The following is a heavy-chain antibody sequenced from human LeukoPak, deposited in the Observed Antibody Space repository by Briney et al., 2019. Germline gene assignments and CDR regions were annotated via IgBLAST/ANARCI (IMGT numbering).Heavy chain of an antibody. J-gene: IGHJ6*03. D-gene: IGHD2-15*01. CDR2: IRYDGSNK. CDR1: GFTFSSYG. Sequence: GGSLRLSCAASGFTFSSYGMHRVRQAPGKGLEWVAFIRYDGSNKYYADSVKGRFTISRDNSKNTLYLQMNSLRAEDTAVYYCAKAPSPDIVVVVAAKPHYMDVWGKGTTVTVSS. V-gene: IGHV3-30*02. CDR3: AKAPSPDIVVVVAAKPHYMDV.